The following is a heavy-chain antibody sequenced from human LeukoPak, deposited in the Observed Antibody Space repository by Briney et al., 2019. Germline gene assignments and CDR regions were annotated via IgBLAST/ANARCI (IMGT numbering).Heavy chain of an antibody. J-gene: IGHJ4*02. D-gene: IGHD3-3*01. CDR3: EKLEDTIFGVVDPFDY. CDR2: ISGTGVTT. V-gene: IGHV3-23*01. CDR1: GFTFNKNA. Sequence: GGSLRLCCAASGFTFNKNAMSWARQAIGKGLESFTDISGTGVTTYYADSVKGRFTISRDNSKNTLFLQMNSLRVEDTALYYCEKLEDTIFGVVDPFDYWSQGTLVTVSS.